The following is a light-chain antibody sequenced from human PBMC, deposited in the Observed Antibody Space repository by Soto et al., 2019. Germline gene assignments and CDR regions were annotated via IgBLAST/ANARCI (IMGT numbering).Light chain of an antibody. CDR1: QSVSSN. CDR2: GSS. J-gene: IGKJ2*01. Sequence: EIVMTQSPATLSVSPGERATLSCRASQSVSSNLAWYQQKPGQAPRLLIYGSSTRATGIPARFSGSRSGTEFTLTINSLQSEDFAVYNCQQYNNWPPYTFGQGTKLEIK. V-gene: IGKV3-15*01. CDR3: QQYNNWPPYT.